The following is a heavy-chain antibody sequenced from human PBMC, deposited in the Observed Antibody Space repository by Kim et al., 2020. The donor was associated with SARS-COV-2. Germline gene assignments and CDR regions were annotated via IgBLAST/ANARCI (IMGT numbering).Heavy chain of an antibody. Sequence: GRFTISRDDSKNTLYLKMNSLKNEDTAVYYCTTDGMAIGILWFGELLFDYWGQGALVTVSS. J-gene: IGHJ4*02. D-gene: IGHD3-10*01. V-gene: IGHV3-15*01. CDR3: TTDGMAIGILWFGELLFDY.